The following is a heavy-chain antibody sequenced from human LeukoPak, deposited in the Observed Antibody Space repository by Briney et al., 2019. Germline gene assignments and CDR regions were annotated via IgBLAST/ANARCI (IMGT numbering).Heavy chain of an antibody. CDR1: GYTFTGYY. CDR3: ARAEPKVAAFDY. D-gene: IGHD6-19*01. CDR2: INPNSGGT. Sequence: ASVKVSCKASGYTFTGYYMHWVRQAPGQGLEWMGWINPNSGGTNYAQKFQGRVTMTRDTSISTAYMELSRLRSDDTAVYYCARAEPKVAAFDYWGRGTLVTVSS. J-gene: IGHJ4*02. V-gene: IGHV1-2*02.